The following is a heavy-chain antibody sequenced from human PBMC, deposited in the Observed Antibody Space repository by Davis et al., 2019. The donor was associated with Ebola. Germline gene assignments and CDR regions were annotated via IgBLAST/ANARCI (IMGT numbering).Heavy chain of an antibody. D-gene: IGHD2-21*02. CDR1: GFTFSSYA. J-gene: IGHJ2*01. Sequence: GGSLRLSCAASGFTFSSYAMHWVRQAPGKGLEWVAVISYDGSNKYYADSVKGRFTISRDNSKNTLYLQMNSLRAEDTAVYYCAKDRGVTDWYFDLWGRGTLVTVSS. CDR3: AKDRGVTDWYFDL. V-gene: IGHV3-30*04. CDR2: ISYDGSNK.